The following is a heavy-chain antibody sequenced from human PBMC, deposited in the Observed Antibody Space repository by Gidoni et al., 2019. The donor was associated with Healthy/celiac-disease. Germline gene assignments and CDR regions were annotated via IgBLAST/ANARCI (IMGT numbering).Heavy chain of an antibody. V-gene: IGHV3-21*01. CDR2: ISSSSSYI. D-gene: IGHD6-6*01. Sequence: EVQLVESGGGLVKPGCSLRLSCAASGFTFSSYSMNWVRQAPGKGLEWVSSISSSSSYIYYADSVKGRFTISRDKAKNSLYLQMNSLRAEDTAVYYCARDAYSSSGRVYWGQGTLVTVSS. CDR3: ARDAYSSSGRVY. CDR1: GFTFSSYS. J-gene: IGHJ4*02.